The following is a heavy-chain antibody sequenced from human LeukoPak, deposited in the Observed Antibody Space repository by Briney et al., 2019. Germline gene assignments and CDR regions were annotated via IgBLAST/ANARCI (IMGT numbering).Heavy chain of an antibody. J-gene: IGHJ4*02. CDR3: ASLVGATTGFDY. CDR2: FDPEDGET. D-gene: IGHD1-26*01. CDR1: GYTLTELS. V-gene: IGHV1-24*01. Sequence: GASVKVSCKVSGYTLTELSMHWVRQAPGKGLEWMGGFDPEDGETIYAQKFQGRVTMTEDTSTDTAYMELSSLRSEDTAVYYCASLVGATTGFDYWGQGTLVTVSS.